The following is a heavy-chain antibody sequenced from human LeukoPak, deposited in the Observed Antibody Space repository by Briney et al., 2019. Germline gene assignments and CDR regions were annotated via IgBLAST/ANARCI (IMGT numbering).Heavy chain of an antibody. CDR1: GYNFISYW. CDR2: IYPGDSDT. V-gene: IGHV5-51*01. J-gene: IGHJ4*02. D-gene: IGHD2-21*01. Sequence: GESLKISCKGSGYNFISYWIGWVRQMPGKGLEWMGIIYPGDSDTRYSPSFQGQVTISADRSIGTAYLQWSSLKASDTAMYYCATTHCGGECHLYWGQGTLITVSS. CDR3: ATTHCGGECHLY.